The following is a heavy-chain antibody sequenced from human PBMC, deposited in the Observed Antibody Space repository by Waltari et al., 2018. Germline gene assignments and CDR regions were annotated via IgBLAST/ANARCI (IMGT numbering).Heavy chain of an antibody. CDR1: GGSISSSNW. V-gene: IGHV4-4*02. CDR3: ARSPLGGVQGRYFDY. CDR2: IYHSGST. J-gene: IGHJ4*02. D-gene: IGHD1-26*01. Sequence: QVQLQESGPGLVKPSGTLSLTCAVSGGSISSSNWWSWVRQPPGKWLEWIGEIYHSGSTNYNPSLKSRVTISVDKSKNQFSLKLSSVTAADTAVYYCARSPLGGVQGRYFDYWGQGTLVTVSS.